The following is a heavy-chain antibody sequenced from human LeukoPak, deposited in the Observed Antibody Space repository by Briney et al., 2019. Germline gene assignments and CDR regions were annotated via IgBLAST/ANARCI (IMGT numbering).Heavy chain of an antibody. CDR1: GFTFSNAY. D-gene: IGHD3-22*01. Sequence: GGSLRLSCAASGFTFSNAYMNWVRQAPGKGLEWVSAISGSGGSTYYADSVKGRFTISRDNSKNTLYLQMNSLRAEDTAVYYCAKDLIYYGSSGYTDYWGQGTLVTVSS. CDR3: AKDLIYYGSSGYTDY. J-gene: IGHJ4*02. CDR2: ISGSGGST. V-gene: IGHV3-23*01.